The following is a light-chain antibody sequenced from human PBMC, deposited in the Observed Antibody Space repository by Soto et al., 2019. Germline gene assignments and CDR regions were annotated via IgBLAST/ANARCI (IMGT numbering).Light chain of an antibody. CDR2: EGS. CDR3: QPYNSFSWT. J-gene: IGKJ1*01. Sequence: DIQMTQSPSTLSASEGDRVTITCRASQTINSCLAWYQQKPGKAPKLLIYEGSSLQSGVPSRFSGSGSGTEFNLSISSLQPDDFATDYCQPYNSFSWTFGQGTKVDIK. V-gene: IGKV1-5*01. CDR1: QTINSC.